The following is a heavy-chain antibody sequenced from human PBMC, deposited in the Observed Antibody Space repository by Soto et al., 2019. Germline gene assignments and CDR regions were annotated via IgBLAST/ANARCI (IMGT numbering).Heavy chain of an antibody. CDR2: ISAYNGNT. V-gene: IGHV1-18*01. J-gene: IGHJ4*02. CDR3: ARAGTPIDY. CDR1: GYTFTNFG. D-gene: IGHD3-10*01. Sequence: QVQLVQSGAEVKKPGASVKVSCKTSGYTFTNFGLSWVRQAPGQGLEWMGWISAYNGNTNSAQNFQGRVTMTTATSTSTAYMELRILRSADTAVYYCARAGTPIDYWGQGTLVTVSS.